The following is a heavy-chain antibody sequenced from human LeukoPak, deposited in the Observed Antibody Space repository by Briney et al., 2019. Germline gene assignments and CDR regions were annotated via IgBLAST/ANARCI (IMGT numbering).Heavy chain of an antibody. V-gene: IGHV1-69*05. CDR3: ARDYYDSSGYIDY. D-gene: IGHD3-22*01. CDR1: GGTFSSYA. Sequence: SVKVSCKASGGTFSSYAISWGRQAPGQGLEWMGRIIPIFGTANYAQKFQGRVTITTDESTSTAYMELSSLRSEDTAVYYCARDYYDSSGYIDYWGQGTLVTVSS. CDR2: IIPIFGTA. J-gene: IGHJ4*02.